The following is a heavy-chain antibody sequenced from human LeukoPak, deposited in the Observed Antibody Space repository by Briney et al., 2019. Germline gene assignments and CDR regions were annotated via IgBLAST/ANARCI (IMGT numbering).Heavy chain of an antibody. J-gene: IGHJ4*02. CDR1: GFTFSNYS. CDR3: ARDEGRYYFDY. Sequence: GGSLRLSCTASGFTFSNYSMNWVRQAPGKGLEWVATINRSGCITYYPDFVKGRFTISRADSKNTMYLQMNRLRAEDTAVYYCARDEGRYYFDYWGQGTLVSVPS. CDR2: INRSGCIT. V-gene: IGHV3-23*01.